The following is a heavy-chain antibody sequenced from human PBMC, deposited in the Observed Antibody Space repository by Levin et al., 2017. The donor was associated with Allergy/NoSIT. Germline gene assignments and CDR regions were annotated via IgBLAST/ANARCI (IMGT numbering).Heavy chain of an antibody. Sequence: VASVKVSCKASGGTFSTYGINWVRQAPGQGLEWMGGIIPIFATPNYARKFQGRVTISADESTTTAYMELTSLDSEDTAVYYCARDGGRDGNNFYFDYWGQGTLVTVSS. V-gene: IGHV1-69*13. J-gene: IGHJ4*02. D-gene: IGHD5-24*01. CDR1: GGTFSTYG. CDR3: ARDGGRDGNNFYFDY. CDR2: IIPIFATP.